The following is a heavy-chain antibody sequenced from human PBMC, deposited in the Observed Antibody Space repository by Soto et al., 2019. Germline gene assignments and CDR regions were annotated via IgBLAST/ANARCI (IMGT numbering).Heavy chain of an antibody. CDR3: ARDSGILTGYYNAPYYYYGMDV. D-gene: IGHD3-9*01. V-gene: IGHV4-59*01. CDR2: IYYSGST. J-gene: IGHJ6*02. CDR1: GGSISSYY. Sequence: SETLSLTCTVSGGSISSYYWSWIRQPPGKGLEWIGYIYYSGSTNYNPSLKSRVTISVDTSKNQFSLKLSSVTAADTAVYYCARDSGILTGYYNAPYYYYGMDVWGQGTTVTVSS.